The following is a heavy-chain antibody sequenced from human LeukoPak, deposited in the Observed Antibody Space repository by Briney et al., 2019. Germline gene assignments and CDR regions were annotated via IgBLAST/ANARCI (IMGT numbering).Heavy chain of an antibody. D-gene: IGHD1-26*01. J-gene: IGHJ4*02. Sequence: GGSLRLSCAASGFTFSSYAMSWVRQAPGKGLEWVSAISGSGSSTYYADSVKGRFTISRDNSKNTLYLQMNSLRAEDAAVYYCAKDLFGGSYRTFDYWGQGTLVTVSS. CDR2: ISGSGSST. CDR3: AKDLFGGSYRTFDY. V-gene: IGHV3-23*01. CDR1: GFTFSSYA.